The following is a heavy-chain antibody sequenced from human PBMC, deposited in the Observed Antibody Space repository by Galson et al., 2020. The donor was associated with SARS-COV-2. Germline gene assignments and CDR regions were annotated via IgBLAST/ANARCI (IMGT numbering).Heavy chain of an antibody. J-gene: IGHJ5*02. V-gene: IGHV3-7*03. Sequence: GESLKISCAASGFTSSSYWMSWVRQAPGKGLEWVPNIKQAGSEKYYVDSVKGRFTISRDNAKNSLYLQMNSLRAEDTAVYYCARVGDDFWSGYGWFDPWGQGTLVTVSS. CDR1: GFTSSSYW. CDR2: IKQAGSEK. CDR3: ARVGDDFWSGYGWFDP. D-gene: IGHD3-3*01.